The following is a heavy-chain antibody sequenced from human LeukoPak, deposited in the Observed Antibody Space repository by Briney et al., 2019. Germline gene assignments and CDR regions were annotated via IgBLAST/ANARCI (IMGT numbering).Heavy chain of an antibody. CDR3: ARGPVDYYYYYMDV. V-gene: IGHV4-34*01. CDR1: GGSFSGYY. Sequence: PSETLSLTCAVYGGSFSGYYWSWIRQPPGKGLEWIGETNHSGSTNYNPSLKSRVTISVDTSKNQFSLKLSSVTAADTAVYYCARGPVDYYYYYMDVWGKGTTVTVSS. CDR2: TNHSGST. D-gene: IGHD2-2*01. J-gene: IGHJ6*03.